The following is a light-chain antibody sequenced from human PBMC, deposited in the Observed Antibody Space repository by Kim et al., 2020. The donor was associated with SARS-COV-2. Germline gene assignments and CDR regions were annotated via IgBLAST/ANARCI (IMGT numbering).Light chain of an antibody. CDR1: QSVSDTY. CDR3: QQYYSSPPT. V-gene: IGKV3-20*01. CDR2: GAS. J-gene: IGKJ4*02. Sequence: SPGESATLSCRASQSVSDTYLAWYHQKPGQAPRLVIHGASTRATGIPDRFSGTGSGTEYTLTISRLEPEDFAVYYCQQYYSSPPTFGGGTKLEI.